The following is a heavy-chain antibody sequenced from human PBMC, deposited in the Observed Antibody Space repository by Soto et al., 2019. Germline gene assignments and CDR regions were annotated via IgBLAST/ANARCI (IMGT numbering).Heavy chain of an antibody. CDR3: ARDDGYYDILTGYYLGWFDP. V-gene: IGHV4-59*01. D-gene: IGHD3-9*01. CDR2: IYYSGST. J-gene: IGHJ5*02. Sequence: SETLSLTCTVSGGSISSYYWSWIRQPPGKGLEWIGYIYYSGSTNYNPSLKSRVTISVDTSKNQFSLKLSSVTAADTAVYYCARDDGYYDILTGYYLGWFDPWGQGTLVTVSS. CDR1: GGSISSYY.